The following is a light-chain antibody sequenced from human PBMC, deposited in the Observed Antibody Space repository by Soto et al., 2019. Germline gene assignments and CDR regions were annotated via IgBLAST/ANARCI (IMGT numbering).Light chain of an antibody. Sequence: AVSLGERATINCTSSVGVLNTPKNQSSLAWYQHKPGQPPKXLIYWASTRKSGVPDRFSGSGSGIDFTLTISSLQAEDVAVYLCQQYFNTPLTFGQGTKVDIK. CDR2: WAS. J-gene: IGKJ1*01. V-gene: IGKV4-1*01. CDR1: VGVLNTPKNQSS. CDR3: QQYFNTPLT.